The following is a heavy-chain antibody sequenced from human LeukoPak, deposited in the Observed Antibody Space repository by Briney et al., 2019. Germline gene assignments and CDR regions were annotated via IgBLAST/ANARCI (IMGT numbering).Heavy chain of an antibody. Sequence: ASVKVSCKASGYTFTGYYMRWVRQAPGQGLEWMGWISGYNGNTKYAQKFQGRVIMTTDTSTSTAYMELRSLRSDDTAIYYCARGGSGSSTWFDPWGQGTLVTVSS. CDR2: ISGYNGNT. J-gene: IGHJ5*02. D-gene: IGHD2-15*01. CDR3: ARGGSGSSTWFDP. V-gene: IGHV1-18*04. CDR1: GYTFTGYY.